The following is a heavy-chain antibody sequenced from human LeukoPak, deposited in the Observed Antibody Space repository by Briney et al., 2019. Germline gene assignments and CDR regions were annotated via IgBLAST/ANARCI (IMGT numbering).Heavy chain of an antibody. Sequence: GGSLRLSCAASGFTFSSYAMHWVRQTPGKGLEYVSAISTNGGGTYYANSVKGRFTISRDNSKNTLYLQMGSLRAEDMAVYYCARLGPYSFDYWGQGTLVTVSS. CDR1: GFTFSSYA. D-gene: IGHD3-16*01. V-gene: IGHV3-64*01. J-gene: IGHJ4*02. CDR2: ISTNGGGT. CDR3: ARLGPYSFDY.